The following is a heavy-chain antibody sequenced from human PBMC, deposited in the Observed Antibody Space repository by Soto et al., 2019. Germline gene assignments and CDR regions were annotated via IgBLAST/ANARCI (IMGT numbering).Heavy chain of an antibody. CDR1: GGSISSGGYF. Sequence: PSETLSLTCAVSGGSISSGGYFWSWIRQPPGKGLEWIGYIYHSGSTYYNPSLKSRVSISVDRSKNQFSLKLSSVTAADTAVYYCARVPGPWGQGTLVTVSS. CDR3: ARVPGP. J-gene: IGHJ5*02. V-gene: IGHV4-30-2*01. CDR2: IYHSGST.